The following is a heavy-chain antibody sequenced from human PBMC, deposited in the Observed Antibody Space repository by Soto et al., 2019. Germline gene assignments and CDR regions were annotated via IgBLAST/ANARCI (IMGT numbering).Heavy chain of an antibody. V-gene: IGHV3-30-3*01. Sequence: GGSLRLSCAASGFTFSSYAMHWVRQSPGKGLEWVAVISYDGSNKYYADSVKGRFTISRDNSKNTLYLQMNSLRAEDTAVYYCASTYCSSTSCYPPLYYYYYGMDVWGQGTTVTVSS. CDR1: GFTFSSYA. J-gene: IGHJ6*02. CDR2: ISYDGSNK. CDR3: ASTYCSSTSCYPPLYYYYYGMDV. D-gene: IGHD2-2*01.